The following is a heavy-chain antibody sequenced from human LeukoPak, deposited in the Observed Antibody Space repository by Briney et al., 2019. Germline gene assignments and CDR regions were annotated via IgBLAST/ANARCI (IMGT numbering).Heavy chain of an antibody. D-gene: IGHD3-10*01. Sequence: ASVKVSCKASGYTFTGYYMHWVRQAPGQGLEWMGWINPNSGGTNYAQKLQGRVTMTTDTSTSTAYMELRSLRSDDTAVYYCARIYGSGSYWRGFQDYYYYMDVWGKGTTVTISS. CDR2: INPNSGGT. V-gene: IGHV1-2*02. J-gene: IGHJ6*03. CDR1: GYTFTGYY. CDR3: ARIYGSGSYWRGFQDYYYYMDV.